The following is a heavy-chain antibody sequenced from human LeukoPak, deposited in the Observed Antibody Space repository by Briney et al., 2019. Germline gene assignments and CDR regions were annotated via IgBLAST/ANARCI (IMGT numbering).Heavy chain of an antibody. Sequence: SETLSLTCTVSGGSISSYYWSWIRQPPGKGLEWIGYIYYSGSTNYNPSLKSRVTISVDTSKNQFSLKLSSVTAADTAVYYCASIDGYKNLIYWGQGTLVTVSS. CDR1: GGSISSYY. CDR2: IYYSGST. V-gene: IGHV4-59*01. D-gene: IGHD5-24*01. J-gene: IGHJ4*02. CDR3: ASIDGYKNLIY.